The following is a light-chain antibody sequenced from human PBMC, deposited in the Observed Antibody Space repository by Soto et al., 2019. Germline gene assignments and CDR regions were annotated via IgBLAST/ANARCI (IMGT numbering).Light chain of an antibody. CDR3: QQYDNWPPLT. Sequence: EIVMTQSPATLSVSPGERATLSCRASQSVSSNLAWYQQKPGQAPRLLIYGASTRAAGFPARFSGSGSGTEFTLTISSLPSEDFSVYYCQQYDNWPPLTFGQGTRLEIK. V-gene: IGKV3-15*01. J-gene: IGKJ5*01. CDR2: GAS. CDR1: QSVSSN.